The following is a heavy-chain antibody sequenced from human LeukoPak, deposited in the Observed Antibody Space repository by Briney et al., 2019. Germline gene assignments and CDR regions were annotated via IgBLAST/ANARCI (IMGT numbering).Heavy chain of an antibody. CDR3: ASDTVTRGMDV. J-gene: IGHJ6*02. CDR2: IYYSGST. V-gene: IGHV4-59*08. CDR1: GGSISSYY. D-gene: IGHD4-11*01. Sequence: SETLSLTCTVSGGSISSYYWSWIRQPPGKGLEWVGYIYYSGSTNYNPSLKSRVTISVDTSKNQFSLKLSSVTAADTAVYYCASDTVTRGMDVWGQGTTVTVSS.